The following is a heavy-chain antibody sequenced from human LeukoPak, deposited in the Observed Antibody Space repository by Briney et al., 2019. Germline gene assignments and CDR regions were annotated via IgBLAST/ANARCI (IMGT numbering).Heavy chain of an antibody. Sequence: SETLSLTCAVYGGSFSGYYWSWIRQPPGKGLEWIGEINHSGSTNYNPSLKSRVTISVDTSKNQFSLKLSSVTAADTAVYYCARDSPAYCGGDCYSDYWGQGTLVTVSS. D-gene: IGHD2-21*02. J-gene: IGHJ4*02. CDR2: INHSGST. V-gene: IGHV4-34*01. CDR1: GGSFSGYY. CDR3: ARDSPAYCGGDCYSDY.